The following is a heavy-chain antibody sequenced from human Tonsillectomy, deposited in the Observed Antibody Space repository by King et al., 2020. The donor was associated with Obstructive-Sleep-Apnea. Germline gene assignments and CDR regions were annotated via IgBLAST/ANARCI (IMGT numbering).Heavy chain of an antibody. CDR3: ARRGYCSGGTCYLYFDY. V-gene: IGHV4-31*03. J-gene: IGHJ4*02. Sequence: QLQESGPGLMKPSQTLSLTCTVSGGSISSGGYYWSWIRQHPGKGLEWIAYIYYSGSTYYNPSLKSRATMSVDTSKNQFSLGLTSVTAADTAVYYCARRGYCSGGTCYLYFDYWGQGTLVTVSS. D-gene: IGHD2-15*01. CDR2: IYYSGST. CDR1: GGSISSGGYY.